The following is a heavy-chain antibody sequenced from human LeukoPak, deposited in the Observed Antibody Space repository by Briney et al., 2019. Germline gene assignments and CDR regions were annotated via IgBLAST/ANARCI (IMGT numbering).Heavy chain of an antibody. J-gene: IGHJ4*02. CDR2: ISSSGSTI. CDR3: ASLLYYYGSGSDYDY. D-gene: IGHD3-10*01. V-gene: IGHV3-11*04. CDR1: GFTFSDYY. Sequence: GGSLRLSCAASGFTFSDYYMSWIRQAPGKGLEWVSYISSSGSTIYYADSVKGRFTISRDNAKNSLYLQMNSLRAEDTAVYYCASLLYYYGSGSDYDYWGQGTLVTVSS.